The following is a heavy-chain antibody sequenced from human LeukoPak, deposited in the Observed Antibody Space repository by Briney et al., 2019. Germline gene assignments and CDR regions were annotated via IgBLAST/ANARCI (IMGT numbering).Heavy chain of an antibody. Sequence: GGSLRLSCAASGFTFSNAWMSWVRQAPGKGLEWVGRIKSKTDGGTTDYAAPVKGRFTISRDDSKNTLYLQMNSLKTEDTAVYYCTTDGIVVVTAFDYWGQGTLVTVSS. CDR3: TTDGIVVVTAFDY. J-gene: IGHJ4*02. V-gene: IGHV3-15*01. D-gene: IGHD2-21*02. CDR1: GFTFSNAW. CDR2: IKSKTDGGTT.